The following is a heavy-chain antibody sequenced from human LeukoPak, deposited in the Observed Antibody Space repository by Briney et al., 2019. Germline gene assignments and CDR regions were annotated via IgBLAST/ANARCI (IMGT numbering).Heavy chain of an antibody. CDR2: IYYSGST. J-gene: IGHJ5*02. D-gene: IGHD3-22*01. CDR3: ARYYYDSSGYYQRRNWFDP. Sequence: SETLSLTCTVSGYSISSGYYWGWIRQPPGKGLEWIGSIYYSGSTYYNPSLKSRVTISVDTSKNQFSLKLSSVTAADTAVYYCARYYYDSSGYYQRRNWFDPWGQGTLVTVSS. V-gene: IGHV4-38-2*02. CDR1: GYSISSGYY.